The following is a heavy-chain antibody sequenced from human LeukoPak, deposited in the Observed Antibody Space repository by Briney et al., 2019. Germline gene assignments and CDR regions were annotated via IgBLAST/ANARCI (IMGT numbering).Heavy chain of an antibody. CDR3: ARDNGDYFDY. D-gene: IGHD4-17*01. J-gene: IGHJ4*02. CDR1: GGSISSYY. V-gene: IGHV4-59*01. CDR2: IYYSGST. Sequence: SETLSLTCTVSGGSISSYYWSWIRQPPGKGLEWIGYIYYSGSTNYNPSLKSRVTISVDTSKNQFSLKLSSVTAADTAVYYCARDNGDYFDYWGQGTLVTVSS.